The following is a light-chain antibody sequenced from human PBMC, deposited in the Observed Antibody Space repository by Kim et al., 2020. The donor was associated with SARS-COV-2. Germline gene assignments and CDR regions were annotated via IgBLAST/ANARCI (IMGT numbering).Light chain of an antibody. J-gene: IGKJ4*01. CDR2: GVI. CDR3: HQHSNWPRGGLT. CDR1: QSVSKY. V-gene: IGKV3-11*01. Sequence: GETATVSCTTSQSVSKYIAWYQQRPDQKPGLLTNGVINGATSMPTGFSGRCSGTDFTIDITSLVPEDFADYYGHQHSNWPRGGLTFGGGTKVEIK.